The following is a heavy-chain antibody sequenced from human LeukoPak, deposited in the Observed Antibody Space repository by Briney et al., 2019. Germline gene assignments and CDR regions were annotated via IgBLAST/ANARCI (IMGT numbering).Heavy chain of an antibody. Sequence: GRSLRLSCAASGFTFSSYAMHWVRQAPGKGLEYVSAISSNGGSTYYGKSMKGRFTISRDNSKNTLYLQMGSLRAEDMAVYYCARDAYYYDSSGHQSPLNYYYYYYMDVWGKGTTVTISS. CDR3: ARDAYYYDSSGHQSPLNYYYYYYMDV. D-gene: IGHD3-22*01. CDR2: ISSNGGST. V-gene: IGHV3-64*01. J-gene: IGHJ6*03. CDR1: GFTFSSYA.